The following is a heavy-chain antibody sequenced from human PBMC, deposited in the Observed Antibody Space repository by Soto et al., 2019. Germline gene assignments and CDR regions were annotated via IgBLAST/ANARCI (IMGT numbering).Heavy chain of an antibody. CDR2: IWYDGSNK. CDR1: GFTFSSYG. Sequence: GGSLRLSCAASGFTFSSYGMHWVRQAPGKGLEWVAVIWYDGSNKYYADSVKGRFTISRDNSKNTLYLQMNSLRAEDTAVYYCARAGAAEKYFDYWGQGALVTVSS. V-gene: IGHV3-33*01. CDR3: ARAGAAEKYFDY. D-gene: IGHD6-25*01. J-gene: IGHJ4*02.